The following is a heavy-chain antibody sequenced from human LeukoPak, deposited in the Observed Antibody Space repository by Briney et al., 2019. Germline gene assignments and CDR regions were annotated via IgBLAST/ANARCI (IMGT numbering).Heavy chain of an antibody. V-gene: IGHV3-66*01. CDR1: GFTVSTNY. D-gene: IGHD1-26*01. J-gene: IGHJ4*02. CDR3: AREVGGALHYFDY. Sequence: GGSLRLSCAASGFTVSTNYMSWVRQAPGKGLEWVSDIYSGGTTYYADSVKGRFTISRDNSKNTLYLQMNSLRAEDTAVYYCAREVGGALHYFDYWGQGTLVTVYS. CDR2: IYSGGTT.